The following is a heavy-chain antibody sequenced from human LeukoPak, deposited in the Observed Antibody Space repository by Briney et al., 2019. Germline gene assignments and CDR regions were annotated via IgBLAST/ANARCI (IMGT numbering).Heavy chain of an antibody. CDR2: TNHSGST. Sequence: SETLSLTCAVYGGSFSGYYWSWIRQPPGKGLEWIGETNHSGSTNYNPSLKSRVTISVDTSKNQFSLKLSSVTAADTAVYYCAREGGATTSPYYYYYYMDVWGKGTTVTVSS. D-gene: IGHD1-26*01. CDR3: AREGGATTSPYYYYYYMDV. V-gene: IGHV4-34*01. J-gene: IGHJ6*03. CDR1: GGSFSGYY.